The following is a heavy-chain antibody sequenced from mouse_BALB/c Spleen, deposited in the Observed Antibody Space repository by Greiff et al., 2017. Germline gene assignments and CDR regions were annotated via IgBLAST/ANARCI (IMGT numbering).Heavy chain of an antibody. CDR1: GFTFSSFG. CDR3: AKYGNLAY. V-gene: IGHV5-17*02. CDR2: ISSGSSTI. D-gene: IGHD2-10*02. J-gene: IGHJ3*01. Sequence: EVQGVESGGGLVQPGGSRKLSCAASGFTFSSFGMHWVRQAPEKGLEWVAYISSGSSTIYYADTVNGRFTISRDNPKNTLFLQMTSLRSEDTAMYYCAKYGNLAYWGQGTLVTVSA.